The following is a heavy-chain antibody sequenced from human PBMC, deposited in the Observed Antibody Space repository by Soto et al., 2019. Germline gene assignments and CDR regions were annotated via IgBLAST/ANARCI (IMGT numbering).Heavy chain of an antibody. J-gene: IGHJ4*02. CDR3: AKRWEGITMIVVVIPPFDY. CDR1: GFTFSSYA. V-gene: IGHV3-23*01. Sequence: GGSLRLSCAASGFTFSSYAMSWVRQAPGKGLEWVSAISGSGGSTYYADSVKGRFTISRDNSKNTLYLQMNSLRAEDTAVYYCAKRWEGITMIVVVIPPFDYWGQGTLVTVSS. CDR2: ISGSGGST. D-gene: IGHD3-22*01.